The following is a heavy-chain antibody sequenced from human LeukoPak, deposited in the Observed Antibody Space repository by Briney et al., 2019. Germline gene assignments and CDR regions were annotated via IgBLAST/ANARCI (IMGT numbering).Heavy chain of an antibody. J-gene: IGHJ4*02. CDR3: ARGDSSGYYPFDY. V-gene: IGHV1-2*06. D-gene: IGHD3-22*01. CDR2: INPNSGGT. CDR1: GYTFTVYY. Sequence: ASVKVSCKASGYTFTVYYMHWVRQAPGQGLEWMGRINPNSGGTNYAQKFQGRVTMTRDTSISTAYMELSRLRSDDTAVYYCARGDSSGYYPFDYWGQGTLVTVSS.